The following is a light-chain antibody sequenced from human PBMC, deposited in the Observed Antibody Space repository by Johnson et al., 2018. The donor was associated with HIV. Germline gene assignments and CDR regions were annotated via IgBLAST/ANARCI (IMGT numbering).Light chain of an antibody. J-gene: IGLJ1*01. CDR1: SSNIGNNY. Sequence: QSVLTQPPSMSAAPGQKVTISCSTSSSNIGNNYVSWYQQLPGTAPKLLIYENNKRPSGIPDRFSGSKSGTSATLGITGLQTGDEADYYCGTWVGSLSACVFGTGTKVTVL. CDR2: ENN. V-gene: IGLV1-51*02. CDR3: GTWVGSLSACV.